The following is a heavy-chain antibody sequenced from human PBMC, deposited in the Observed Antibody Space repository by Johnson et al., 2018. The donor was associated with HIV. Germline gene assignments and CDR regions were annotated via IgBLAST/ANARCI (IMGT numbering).Heavy chain of an antibody. Sequence: QVQLVESGGGLVKPGGSLRLSCTASGFAFSSYALHWVRQAPGKGLAWVAVISYDGRDAYYADSVKGRFTISRDHSKNTLYLQMNSRRAEDTAVYYCAKPGCRVATIGWDAFDIGGQGTMVTVSS. CDR2: ISYDGRDA. D-gene: IGHD5-12*01. CDR3: AKPGCRVATIGWDAFDI. J-gene: IGHJ3*02. CDR1: GFAFSSYA. V-gene: IGHV3-30-3*02.